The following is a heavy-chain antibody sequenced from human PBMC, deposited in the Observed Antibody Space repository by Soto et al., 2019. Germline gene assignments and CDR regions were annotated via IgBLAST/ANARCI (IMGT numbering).Heavy chain of an antibody. CDR3: ARGGGSTKVDY. Sequence: QVQLQESGPGLVKPSQTLSLTCTVSGGSITSSGYYWSWIRQHPGEGLEWIGFTSNSGSTSYNPSLKSRVTLPVYTSSNQFSLNLKYVTAADTAVYYCARGGGSTKVDYWRQGTLVTVSP. CDR1: GGSITSSGYY. J-gene: IGHJ4*02. V-gene: IGHV4-31*03. CDR2: TSNSGST. D-gene: IGHD2-2*01.